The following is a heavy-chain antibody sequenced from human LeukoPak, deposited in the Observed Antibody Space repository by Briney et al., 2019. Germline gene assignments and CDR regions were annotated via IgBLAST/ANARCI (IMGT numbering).Heavy chain of an antibody. CDR1: GGSISSYY. CDR3: ARGVRSSSWYDAFDI. Sequence: SETLSLTCTVSGGSISSYYWSWIRQPAGKGLEWIGRIYTSGSTNYNPSLKSRVTMSVDTSKNQFSLKLSSVTAADTAVYYCARGVRSSSWYDAFDIWGQGTMVTVSS. D-gene: IGHD6-13*01. V-gene: IGHV4-4*07. J-gene: IGHJ3*02. CDR2: IYTSGST.